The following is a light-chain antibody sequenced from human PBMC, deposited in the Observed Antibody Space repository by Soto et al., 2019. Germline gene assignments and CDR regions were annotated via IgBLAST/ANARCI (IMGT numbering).Light chain of an antibody. Sequence: EIVMTQSAATLSVSPGERATLSCRASQSVSSNLAWYQQKPGQAPRLLIYGASTRATGIPARFSGSGSGTEFTPTISSLQSEDFAVYYCQQYNNWPPKTFGQGTKVEIK. J-gene: IGKJ1*01. CDR2: GAS. V-gene: IGKV3-15*01. CDR3: QQYNNWPPKT. CDR1: QSVSSN.